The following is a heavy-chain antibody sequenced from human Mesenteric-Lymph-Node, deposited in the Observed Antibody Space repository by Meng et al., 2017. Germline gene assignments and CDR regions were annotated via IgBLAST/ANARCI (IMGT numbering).Heavy chain of an antibody. J-gene: IGHJ5*02. CDR3: ARDLWFDP. CDR2: MYSGGRT. CDR1: GFTVDSNY. V-gene: IGHV3-66*01. Sequence: EVHLVESGGGLVQPGGSLRLSCAASGFTVDSNYMNWVRQAPGEGLEWVSVMYSGGRTFYADSVKGRFTISRDNSKNTLYLQMYSLRVEDTAVYYCARDLWFDPWGQGTLVTVSS.